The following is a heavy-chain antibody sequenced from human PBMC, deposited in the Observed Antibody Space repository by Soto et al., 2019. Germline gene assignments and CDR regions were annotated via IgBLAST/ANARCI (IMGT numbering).Heavy chain of an antibody. CDR2: ISWDGGST. CDR1: GFTFDDYT. J-gene: IGHJ4*02. V-gene: IGHV3-43*01. Sequence: PGGSLRLSCAASGFTFDDYTMHWVRQAPGKGLEWVSLISWDGGSTYYADSVKGRFTISRDNSKNSLYLQMNSLRTEDTALYYCAKDIKTGSSSSGSLFDYWGQGTLVTVSS. D-gene: IGHD6-19*01. CDR3: AKDIKTGSSSSGSLFDY.